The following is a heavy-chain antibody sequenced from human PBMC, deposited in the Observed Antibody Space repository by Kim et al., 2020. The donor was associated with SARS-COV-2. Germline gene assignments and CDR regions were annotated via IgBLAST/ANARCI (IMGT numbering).Heavy chain of an antibody. CDR3: ATTVWQQPRYYFDY. D-gene: IGHD6-13*01. J-gene: IGHJ4*02. Sequence: GQKCQGRVTMTEDTSTDTAYMELSSLRSEDTAVYYCATTVWQQPRYYFDYWGQGTLVTVSS. V-gene: IGHV1-24*01.